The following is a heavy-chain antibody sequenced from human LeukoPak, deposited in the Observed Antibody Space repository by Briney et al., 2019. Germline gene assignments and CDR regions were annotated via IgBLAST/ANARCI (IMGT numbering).Heavy chain of an antibody. Sequence: GGSLRLSCAAYGFTFDSYAMSWVRQAPGKGLEWVSAVSRFGGTTYYADSAKGRFTISRDNSNNTVYLQMNSLRVEDTALYYCVKHVGSRWSNNRFDPWGQGTLVTVS. CDR1: GFTFDSYA. CDR2: VSRFGGTT. J-gene: IGHJ5*02. V-gene: IGHV3-23*01. CDR3: VKHVGSRWSNNRFDP. D-gene: IGHD6-13*01.